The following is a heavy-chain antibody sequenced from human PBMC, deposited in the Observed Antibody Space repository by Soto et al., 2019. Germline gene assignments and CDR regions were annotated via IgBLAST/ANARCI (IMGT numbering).Heavy chain of an antibody. CDR2: IYHSGST. D-gene: IGHD6-6*01. V-gene: IGHV4-30-2*01. J-gene: IGHJ5*02. Sequence: SETLSLTCAVSGGSISSGGYSCSWIRQPPGKGLEWIGYIYHSGSTYYNPSLKSRVTISVDRSKNQFSLKLSSVTAADTAVYYCARDRHNNFFDPWGQGTLVTVSS. CDR1: GGSISSGGYS. CDR3: ARDRHNNFFDP.